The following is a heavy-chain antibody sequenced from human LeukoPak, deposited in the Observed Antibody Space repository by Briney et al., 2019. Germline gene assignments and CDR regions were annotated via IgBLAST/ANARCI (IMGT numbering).Heavy chain of an antibody. CDR3: ARGGPQFWSGYYYYYYYYMDV. J-gene: IGHJ6*03. Sequence: ASVKVSCKASGGTFTSYDINWVRQATGQGLEWMGWMNPNSGNTGYAQKFQGRVTITRNTSISTAYMELSSLRSEDTAVYYCARGGPQFWSGYYYYYYYYMDVWGKGTTVTVSS. D-gene: IGHD3-3*01. V-gene: IGHV1-8*03. CDR1: GGTFTSYD. CDR2: MNPNSGNT.